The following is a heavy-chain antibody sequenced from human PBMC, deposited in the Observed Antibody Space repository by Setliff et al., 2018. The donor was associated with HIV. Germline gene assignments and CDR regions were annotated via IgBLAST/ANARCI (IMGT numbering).Heavy chain of an antibody. D-gene: IGHD3-10*01. CDR1: GFTFSNFA. J-gene: IGHJ4*02. CDR2: SRSKSEGYAT. CDR3: ALMLRGIPF. Sequence: PGGSLRLSCAASGFTFSNFAMSWVRQAPGKGLEWLGRSRSKSEGYATYYAASVKDRFIISRDESKTALFLQMNSLRTEDAAIYYCALMLRGIPFWGRGTLVTVSS. V-gene: IGHV3-72*01.